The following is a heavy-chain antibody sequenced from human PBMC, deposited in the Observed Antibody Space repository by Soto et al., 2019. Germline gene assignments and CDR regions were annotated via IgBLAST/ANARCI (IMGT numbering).Heavy chain of an antibody. CDR1: GFTFSRYG. V-gene: IGHV3-33*01. CDR3: ARGQLVGRVDY. J-gene: IGHJ4*02. D-gene: IGHD6-6*01. CDR2: IWYDGSNK. Sequence: QVQLLESGGGVVQPGRSLRLSCAASGFTFSRYGMHWVRQAPGKGLEWVAVIWYDGSNKYYADSVKGRFTISRDNSKNTLYLQMNSLRAEDTAVYYCARGQLVGRVDYWGQGTLVTVSS.